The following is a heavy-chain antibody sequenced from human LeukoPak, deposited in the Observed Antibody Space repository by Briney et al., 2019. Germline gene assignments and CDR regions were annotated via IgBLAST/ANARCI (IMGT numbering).Heavy chain of an antibody. CDR2: VYTSRST. CDR3: ARKSIAARPPPFDMDV. D-gene: IGHD6-6*01. CDR1: GGSINSGSYY. J-gene: IGHJ6*03. Sequence: SQTLSLTCTVSGGSINSGSYYWTWVRQPAGKGLEWIGHVYTSRSTNYSPSLESRVTISLDTSKNQFSLRLSSVTAADTAVYYCARKSIAARPPPFDMDVWGKGTTVTVSS. V-gene: IGHV4-61*09.